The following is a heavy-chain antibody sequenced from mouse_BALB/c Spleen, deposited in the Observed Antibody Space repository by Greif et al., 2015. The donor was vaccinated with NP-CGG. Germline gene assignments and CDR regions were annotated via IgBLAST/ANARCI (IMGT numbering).Heavy chain of an antibody. J-gene: IGHJ4*01. Sequence: VQLQQSGAELVRPGVSVKISCKGSGYTFTDYAMHWVKQSHAKSLEWIGVISTYYGDASYNQKFKGKATMTVDKSSSTAYMELARLTSEDSAIYYCARESSYAMDYWGQGTSVTVSS. CDR1: GYTFTDYA. CDR2: ISTYYGDA. CDR3: ARESSYAMDY. V-gene: IGHV1S137*01.